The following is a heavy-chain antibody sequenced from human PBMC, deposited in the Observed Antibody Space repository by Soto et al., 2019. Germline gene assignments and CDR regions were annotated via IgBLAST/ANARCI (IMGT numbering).Heavy chain of an antibody. CDR3: ATEGSSGLTGGY. D-gene: IGHD6-19*01. CDR2: IDPVDGIA. V-gene: IGHV1-69*04. J-gene: IGHJ4*02. Sequence: ASVKVSCKASGGTFSSYTISWVRQAPGKGLEWMGSIDPVDGIANYAQKFQGRVTMTADTSTDTAYMELSSLRSEDTAVYYCATEGSSGLTGGYWGQGTLVTVSS. CDR1: GGTFSSYT.